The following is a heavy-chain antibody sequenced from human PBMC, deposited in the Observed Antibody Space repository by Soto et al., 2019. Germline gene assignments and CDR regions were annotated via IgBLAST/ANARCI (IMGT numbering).Heavy chain of an antibody. CDR2: IIPIFGTA. D-gene: IGHD3-22*01. Sequence: SVKVSCKASGGTFSSYAISWVRQAPGQGLEWMGGIIPIFGTANYAQKFQGRVTITADESTSTAYMELSSLRSEDTAVYYCARESTPDYYDSSGEGQPWGMGTLVTVAS. J-gene: IGHJ1*01. CDR3: ARESTPDYYDSSGEGQP. V-gene: IGHV1-69*13. CDR1: GGTFSSYA.